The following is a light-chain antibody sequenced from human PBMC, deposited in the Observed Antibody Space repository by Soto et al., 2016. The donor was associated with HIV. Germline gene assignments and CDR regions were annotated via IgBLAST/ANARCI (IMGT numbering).Light chain of an antibody. J-gene: IGLJ1*01. CDR1: NIGGKS. V-gene: IGLV3-21*01. Sequence: SYELTQPPSVSVAPGKTARITCGGNNIGGKSVNWYLQKPGQAPVLVLYDDSDRPSGIPERFSGSNSGNTATLTISRVEAGDEADYYCQVWDSTSDHFVFGTGTKVTAL. CDR2: DDS. CDR3: QVWDSTSDHFV.